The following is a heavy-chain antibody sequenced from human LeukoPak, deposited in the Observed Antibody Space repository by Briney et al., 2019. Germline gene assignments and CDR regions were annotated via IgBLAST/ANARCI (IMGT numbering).Heavy chain of an antibody. CDR2: MNPNSGNT. V-gene: IGHV1-8*01. D-gene: IGHD6-13*01. J-gene: IGHJ4*02. CDR1: GYTFTSYD. Sequence: ASVKVSCKASGYTFTSYDINWVRQATGQGLEWMGWMNPNSGNTGYAQKFQGRVTMTRNTSISTAYMELSSLRSEDTAVYDCARGHSSSSGIDYWGQGTLVTVSS. CDR3: ARGHSSSSGIDY.